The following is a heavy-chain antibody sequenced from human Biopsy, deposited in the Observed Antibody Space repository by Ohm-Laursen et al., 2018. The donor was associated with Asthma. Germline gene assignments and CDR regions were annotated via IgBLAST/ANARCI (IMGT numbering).Heavy chain of an antibody. J-gene: IGHJ4*02. CDR2: ISYDGSNQ. V-gene: IGHV3-30*03. Sequence: SLRLSCTASGFMFRSFGMHWVRQAPGKGLEWVALISYDGSNQYYADSVKGRFTISRDNSKNTLYLQMNSLRAEDTAVYYCARKGNGWNGCDYWGQGTLVTASS. CDR1: GFMFRSFG. CDR3: ARKGNGWNGCDY. D-gene: IGHD1-1*01.